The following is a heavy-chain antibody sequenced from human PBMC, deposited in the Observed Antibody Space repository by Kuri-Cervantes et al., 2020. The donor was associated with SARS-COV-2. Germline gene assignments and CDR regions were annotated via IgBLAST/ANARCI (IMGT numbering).Heavy chain of an antibody. V-gene: IGHV3-7*03. CDR2: IEHSAIQK. Sequence: GESLKISCAASGFTFSDYWMTWVRQAPGKGLEWAANIEHSAIQKYYLDSVKGRFTISRDNAKNSLYLQMNSLRAEDTALYHCARAEYDPHHYYYYMDVWGKGTTVTVSS. D-gene: IGHD2/OR15-2a*01. J-gene: IGHJ6*03. CDR3: ARAEYDPHHYYYYMDV. CDR1: GFTFSDYW.